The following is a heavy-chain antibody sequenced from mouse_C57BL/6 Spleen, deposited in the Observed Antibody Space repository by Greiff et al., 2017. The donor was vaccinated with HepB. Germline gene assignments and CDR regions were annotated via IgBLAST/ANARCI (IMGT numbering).Heavy chain of an antibody. J-gene: IGHJ4*01. Sequence: VQLQQSGAELVRPGSSVKLSCKASGYTFTSYWMHWVKQRPIQGLEWIGNIDPSDSETHYNQKFKDKATLTVDKSSSTAYMQLSSLTSEDSAVYYCARSDYGSSLYAMDYWGQGTSVTVSS. CDR2: IDPSDSET. CDR3: ARSDYGSSLYAMDY. V-gene: IGHV1-52*01. D-gene: IGHD1-1*01. CDR1: GYTFTSYW.